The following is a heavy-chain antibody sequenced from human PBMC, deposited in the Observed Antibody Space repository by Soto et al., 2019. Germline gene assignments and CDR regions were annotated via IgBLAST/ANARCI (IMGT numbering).Heavy chain of an antibody. CDR1: GFTFSSYA. D-gene: IGHD1-26*01. CDR3: AKIGVGATTCIDY. Sequence: EVQLLESGGGLVQPGGSLRLSCAVSGFTFSSYAMSCVRQAPGKGLEWVSAISGGGGSTYYADSVKGRFTISRDNSKNTLYLQMNSLRAEDTAVYYCAKIGVGATTCIDYWGQGTLVTVSS. CDR2: ISGGGGST. V-gene: IGHV3-23*01. J-gene: IGHJ4*02.